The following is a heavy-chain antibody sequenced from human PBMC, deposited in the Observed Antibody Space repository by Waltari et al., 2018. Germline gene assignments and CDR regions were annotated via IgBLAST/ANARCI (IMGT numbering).Heavy chain of an antibody. D-gene: IGHD6-13*01. CDR2: IYTRGGT. CDR1: GGSISRGSFY. Sequence: QVQLQESGPGLVKPSQTLSLTSPVSGGSISRGSFYWSWIRQPAGKGPEWIGRIYTRGGTNYTPARKSRVTISVDTTKNQFSRKLSSVTAADTAVYYCAREGGAAADTFNWFDPWGQGTLVTVSS. CDR3: AREGGAAADTFNWFDP. V-gene: IGHV4-61*02. J-gene: IGHJ5*02.